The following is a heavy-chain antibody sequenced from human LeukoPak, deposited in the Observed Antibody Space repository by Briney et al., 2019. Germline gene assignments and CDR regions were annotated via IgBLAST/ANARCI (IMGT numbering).Heavy chain of an antibody. CDR3: ARGLAVAGRGWFDP. Sequence: SETLSLTCAVYGGSFSGYYWSWIRQPPGKGLEWIGEINHSGITNYNPSLKSRATISVDTSKNQFSLKLSSVTAADTAVYYCARGLAVAGRGWFDPWGQGTLVTVSS. J-gene: IGHJ5*02. CDR1: GGSFSGYY. D-gene: IGHD6-19*01. CDR2: INHSGIT. V-gene: IGHV4-34*01.